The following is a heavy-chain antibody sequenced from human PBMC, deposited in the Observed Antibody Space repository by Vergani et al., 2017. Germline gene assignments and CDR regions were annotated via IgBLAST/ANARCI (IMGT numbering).Heavy chain of an antibody. J-gene: IGHJ4*02. Sequence: QVQLVQSAAEVKKPGSSVKVSCKASGGTFSSYTISWVRQAPGQGLEWMGRIIPILGIANYAQKFQGRVTTTADKSTSTAYMELSSLRSEDTAVYYCALAAGGLPAPHWGQGTLVTVSS. CDR2: IIPILGIA. CDR1: GGTFSSYT. D-gene: IGHD6-13*01. V-gene: IGHV1-69*02. CDR3: ALAAGGLPAPH.